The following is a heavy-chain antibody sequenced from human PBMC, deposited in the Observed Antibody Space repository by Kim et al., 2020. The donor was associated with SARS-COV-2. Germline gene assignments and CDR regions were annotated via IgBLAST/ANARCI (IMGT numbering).Heavy chain of an antibody. J-gene: IGHJ5*02. V-gene: IGHV4-34*01. CDR3: ASKLLSSSGWYGAWFDP. Sequence: LKSRVTISVDTSKNQFSLKLSSVTAADTAVYYCASKLLSSSGWYGAWFDPWGQGTLVTVSS. D-gene: IGHD6-19*01.